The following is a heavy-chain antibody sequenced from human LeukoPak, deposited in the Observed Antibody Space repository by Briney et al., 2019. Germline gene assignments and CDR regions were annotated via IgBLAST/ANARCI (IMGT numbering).Heavy chain of an antibody. CDR1: GFTFSSYA. CDR2: ISGSGGAT. V-gene: IGHV3-23*01. CDR3: AKGSHGYNYGEIDY. D-gene: IGHD5-18*01. Sequence: KPGGSLRLSCAASGFTFSSYAMTWIRQAPGKGLEWVSVISGSGGATFYADSVKGRLTISRDNSKNTLYLQMNSLRAEDTAVYYCAKGSHGYNYGEIDYWGQGTLVTVSS. J-gene: IGHJ4*02.